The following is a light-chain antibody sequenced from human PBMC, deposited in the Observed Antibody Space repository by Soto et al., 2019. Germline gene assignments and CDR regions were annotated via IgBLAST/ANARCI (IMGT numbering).Light chain of an antibody. Sequence: DIQMTQSPSTLSASVGDRVTITCRASQSISSYLNWYQQKPGKAPKLLIYAASSLQSGVPSRFSGSGSGTDFTLTISSLQPEDFATYYCQQSYKSPPTFGQGTKGDIK. CDR1: QSISSY. CDR3: QQSYKSPPT. J-gene: IGKJ1*01. CDR2: AAS. V-gene: IGKV1-39*01.